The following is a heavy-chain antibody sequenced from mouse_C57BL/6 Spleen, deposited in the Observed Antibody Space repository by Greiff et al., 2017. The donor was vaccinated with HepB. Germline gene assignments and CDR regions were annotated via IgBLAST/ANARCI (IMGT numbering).Heavy chain of an antibody. D-gene: IGHD1-2*01. Sequence: VHVKQSGPELVKPGASVKISCKASGYSFTGYYMNWVKQSPEKSLEWIGEINPSTGGTTYNQKFKAKATLTVDKSSSTAYMQLKSLTSEDSAVYYCARSLGYWYFDVWGTGTTVTVSS. CDR2: INPSTGGT. CDR1: GYSFTGYY. V-gene: IGHV1-42*01. J-gene: IGHJ1*03. CDR3: ARSLGYWYFDV.